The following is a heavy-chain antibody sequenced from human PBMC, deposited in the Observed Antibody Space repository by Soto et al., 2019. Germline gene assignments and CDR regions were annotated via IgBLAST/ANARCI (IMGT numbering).Heavy chain of an antibody. CDR1: GYTFTNYA. V-gene: IGHV1-69*13. D-gene: IGHD6-6*01. J-gene: IGHJ6*02. Sequence: SVKVSCKASGYTFTNYAMHWVRQAPGQGLEWMGGIIPIFGTANYAQKFQGRVTITADESTSTAYMELSSLRSEDTAVYYCARERSIAAQGFYGMDVWGQGTTVTVSS. CDR3: ARERSIAAQGFYGMDV. CDR2: IIPIFGTA.